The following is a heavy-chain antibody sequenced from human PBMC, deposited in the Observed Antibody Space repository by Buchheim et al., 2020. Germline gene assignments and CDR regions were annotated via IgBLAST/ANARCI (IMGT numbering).Heavy chain of an antibody. D-gene: IGHD1-26*01. V-gene: IGHV3-7*01. J-gene: IGHJ4*02. Sequence: EVQLVESGGGLVQPGGSLRLSCVASGFTFTTYGMSWVRQAPGKGLEWVANINQDGNGRYYVDSVKGRFTISRDNAKNTLYLQRTSLRAEDTAVYYCASTVGAIALDNWGQGTL. CDR3: ASTVGAIALDN. CDR2: INQDGNGR. CDR1: GFTFTTYG.